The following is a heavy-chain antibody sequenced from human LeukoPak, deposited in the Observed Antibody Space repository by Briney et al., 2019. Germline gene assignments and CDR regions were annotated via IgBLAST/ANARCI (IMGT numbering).Heavy chain of an antibody. CDR1: GGSISSGSYY. Sequence: SETLSLTCTVSGGSISSGSYYWSWIRQPAGSGLEWIGRIYRSGSTNYNPSLKSRVTMSVDTSKNQISLKLSSVTAADTAVYYCARDGSFYYDSSGYKTGYFDYWGQGTLVTVSS. D-gene: IGHD3-22*01. J-gene: IGHJ4*02. CDR3: ARDGSFYYDSSGYKTGYFDY. CDR2: IYRSGST. V-gene: IGHV4-61*02.